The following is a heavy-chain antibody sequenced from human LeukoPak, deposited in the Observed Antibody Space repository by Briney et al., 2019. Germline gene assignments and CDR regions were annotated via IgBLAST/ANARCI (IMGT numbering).Heavy chain of an antibody. CDR2: IYYSGST. J-gene: IGHJ5*02. CDR1: GGSISSYY. CDR3: ARGDGDYGWFDP. Sequence: SETLSLTCTVSGGSISSYYWSWIRQPPGNGLEWIGYIYYSGSTNYNPSLKSRVTISVDTSKNHFSLKLSSVTAADTAVYYCARGDGDYGWFDPWGQGTLVTVSS. V-gene: IGHV4-59*01. D-gene: IGHD4-17*01.